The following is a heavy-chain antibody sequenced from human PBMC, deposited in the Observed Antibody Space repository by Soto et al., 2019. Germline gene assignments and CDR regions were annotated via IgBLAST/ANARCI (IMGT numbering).Heavy chain of an antibody. J-gene: IGHJ4*02. CDR2: IKSKTDGGTT. CDR3: TTDFRSAYCGGDCYSVPYFDY. V-gene: IGHV3-15*01. Sequence: LRLSCAASGFTFSNAWMSWVRQAPGKGLEWVGRIKSKTDGGTTDYAAPVKGRFTISRDDSKNTLYLQMNSLKTEDTAVYYRTTDFRSAYCGGDCYSVPYFDYWGQGTLVTVSS. D-gene: IGHD2-21*02. CDR1: GFTFSNAW.